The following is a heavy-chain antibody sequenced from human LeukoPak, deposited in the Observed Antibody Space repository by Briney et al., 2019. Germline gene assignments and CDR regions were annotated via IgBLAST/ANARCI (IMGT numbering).Heavy chain of an antibody. D-gene: IGHD2-2*01. Sequence: SVKVSCKASGGTFSSYAISWVRQAPGQGLEWMGGIIPIFGTANYAQKFQGRVTITTDESTSTAYMELSSLRSEDTAVYYCARVEPPAGYCSSTSCYYSWFDPWGQGTLVTVSS. V-gene: IGHV1-69*05. CDR2: IIPIFGTA. CDR3: ARVEPPAGYCSSTSCYYSWFDP. J-gene: IGHJ5*02. CDR1: GGTFSSYA.